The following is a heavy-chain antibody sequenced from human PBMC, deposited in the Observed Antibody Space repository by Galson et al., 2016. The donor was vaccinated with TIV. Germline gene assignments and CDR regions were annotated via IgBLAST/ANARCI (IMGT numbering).Heavy chain of an antibody. D-gene: IGHD5-24*01. V-gene: IGHV3-7*01. CDR1: GFSFIGYS. J-gene: IGHJ4*02. CDR3: ARWRGRQSEFDS. CDR2: MKEEGTEQ. Sequence: SLRLSCAASGFSFIGYSMSWVRQAPGTGLEWVASMKEEGTEQYNVNAVKGRFTISRDGAGNSVYLQMNSLGVEDTAVYFCARWRGRQSEFDSWGQGTLVTVSA.